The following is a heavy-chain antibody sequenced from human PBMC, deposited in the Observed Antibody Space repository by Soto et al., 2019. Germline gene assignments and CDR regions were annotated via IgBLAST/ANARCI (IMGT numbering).Heavy chain of an antibody. CDR2: IKFDGSEK. CDR3: VKDGGYCSSSTCYSPRNHYFDS. V-gene: IGHV3-7*03. CDR1: VFIFSEYW. D-gene: IGHD2-2*01. Sequence: PGGSLRLSCAASVFIFSEYWMSWFRQAPGKGPEWVANIKFDGSEKQYVDSVRGRFTISRDNSRNSLFLQMNSLRAGDTAVYYCVKDGGYCSSSTCYSPRNHYFDSWGQGTLVTVT. J-gene: IGHJ4*02.